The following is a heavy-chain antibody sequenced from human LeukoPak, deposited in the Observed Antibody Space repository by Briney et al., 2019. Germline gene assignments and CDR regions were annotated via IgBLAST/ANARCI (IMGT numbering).Heavy chain of an antibody. J-gene: IGHJ4*02. Sequence: GGSLRLSCAASGFTFSSYAMSWVRQAPGKGLEWVSGISGSGDNTYYADSVKGRFTISRDNSKNTLYLQMNSLRAEDTAVYYCAKYYYDSSGYVDYWGQGTLVTVSS. CDR2: ISGSGDNT. V-gene: IGHV3-23*01. D-gene: IGHD3-22*01. CDR1: GFTFSSYA. CDR3: AKYYYDSSGYVDY.